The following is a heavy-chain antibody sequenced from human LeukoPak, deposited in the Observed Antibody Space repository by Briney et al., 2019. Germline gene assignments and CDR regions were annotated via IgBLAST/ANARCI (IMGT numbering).Heavy chain of an antibody. Sequence: PGGSLRLSCAASGFIFSSYAMDWVRQAPGKGLEWVSGISGSGGRTHYADSVKGRFTILRDNSKNTLYLQMNSLRAEDTAVYYCARTKPSWCTNGVCLNWFDPWGQGTLVTVSS. CDR2: ISGSGGRT. CDR1: GFIFSSYA. J-gene: IGHJ5*02. V-gene: IGHV3-23*01. D-gene: IGHD2-8*01. CDR3: ARTKPSWCTNGVCLNWFDP.